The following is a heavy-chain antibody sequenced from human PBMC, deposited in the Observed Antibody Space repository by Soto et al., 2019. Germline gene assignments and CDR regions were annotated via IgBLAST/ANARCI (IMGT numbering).Heavy chain of an antibody. V-gene: IGHV1-2*04. CDR1: GYTFTGYY. CDR2: INPNSGGT. D-gene: IGHD3-22*01. CDR3: VRDLLGYSGYYYGMDV. Sequence: GASVKVSCKASGYTFTGYYMHWVRQAPGQGLEGMGWINPNSGGTNYAQKFQGWVTMTRDTSISTAYMELSRLRSDDTAVYYCVRDLLGYSGYYYGMDVWGQGTTATVSS. J-gene: IGHJ6*02.